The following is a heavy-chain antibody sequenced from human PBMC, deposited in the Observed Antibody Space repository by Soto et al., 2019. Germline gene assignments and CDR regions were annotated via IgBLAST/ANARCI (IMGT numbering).Heavy chain of an antibody. CDR3: ARVSAGVPDY. D-gene: IGHD6-19*01. V-gene: IGHV4-39*01. CDR1: GGSISSSSYY. Sequence: QLQLQESGPGLVKPSETLSLTCTVSGGSISSSSYYWGWIRLPPGKGLEWIGSIYYSVSTYYNQSLTRRATISVDTYKNQFSLKLSSVTAADTAVYYCARVSAGVPDYWGQGTLVTVSS. CDR2: IYYSVST. J-gene: IGHJ4*02.